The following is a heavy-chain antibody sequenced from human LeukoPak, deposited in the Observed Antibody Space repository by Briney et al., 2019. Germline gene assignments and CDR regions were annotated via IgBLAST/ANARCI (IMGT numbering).Heavy chain of an antibody. CDR1: GGSISSGGYY. D-gene: IGHD2-2*01. V-gene: IGHV4-30-2*01. CDR3: AREAIPAAMTYYYMDV. CDR2: IYHSGST. J-gene: IGHJ6*03. Sequence: SETLSLTFTVSGGSISSGGYYWSWIRQPPGKGLEWIGYIYHSGSTYYNPSLKSRVTISVDRSKNQFSLKLSSVTAADTAVYYCAREAIPAAMTYYYMDVWGKGTTVTVSS.